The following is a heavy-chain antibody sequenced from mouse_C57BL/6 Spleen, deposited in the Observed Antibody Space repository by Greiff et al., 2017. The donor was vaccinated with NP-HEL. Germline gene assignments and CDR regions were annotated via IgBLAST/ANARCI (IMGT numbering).Heavy chain of an antibody. D-gene: IGHD2-3*01. CDR3: TRDGYYGYYAMDY. J-gene: IGHJ4*01. Sequence: EVKLVESGEGLVKPGGSLKLSCAASGFTFSSYAMSWVRQTPEKRLEWVAYISSGGDYIYYADTVKGRFTISRDNARNTLYLQMSSLKSEDTAMYYCTRDGYYGYYAMDYWGQGTSVTVSS. CDR1: GFTFSSYA. V-gene: IGHV5-9-1*02. CDR2: ISSGGDYI.